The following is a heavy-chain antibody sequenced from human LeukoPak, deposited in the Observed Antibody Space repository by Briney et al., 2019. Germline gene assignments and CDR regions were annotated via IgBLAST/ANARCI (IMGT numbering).Heavy chain of an antibody. CDR1: GDSFSSNSAA. J-gene: IGHJ4*02. CDR2: TYYRSKWYN. D-gene: IGHD3-22*01. CDR3: ARADSSGYRKFDY. V-gene: IGHV6-1*01. Sequence: SQTLSLTCAISGDSFSSNSAAWNWLRQSPSRGLEWLGRTYYRSKWYNDYAVSVKSRITINPDTSKNQFSLQLNSVTPEDTAVYYCARADSSGYRKFDYWGQGTLVTVSS.